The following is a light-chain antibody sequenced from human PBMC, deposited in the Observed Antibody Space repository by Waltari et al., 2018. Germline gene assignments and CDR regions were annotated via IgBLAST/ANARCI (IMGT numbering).Light chain of an antibody. Sequence: QLVVTQSPSASASLGASVKLTCTLRSGHSNNIIAWLQQRPEKGPRYLMKVNSDGSHIRGDEIPDRFSGSSSGAERYLTISSLQSEDEADYYCQTGGHGTWVFGGGTKLTVL. CDR3: QTGGHGTWV. J-gene: IGLJ3*02. V-gene: IGLV4-69*01. CDR2: VNSDGSH. CDR1: SGHSNNI.